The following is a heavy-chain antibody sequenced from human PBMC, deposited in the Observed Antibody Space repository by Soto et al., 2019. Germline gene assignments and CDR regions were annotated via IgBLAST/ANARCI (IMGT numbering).Heavy chain of an antibody. CDR2: IYHTGTT. D-gene: IGHD2-2*01. CDR3: ARVMAAMQNWLDP. CDR1: GGSISNVGYF. V-gene: IGHV4-30-4*01. Sequence: QVQLQESGPGLVKPSQTLSLTCTVSGGSISNVGYFWSWIRQPPGKGLEWIGFIYHTGTTYYNSSLRSRVSISIDTSKRQFSRKLNSVTAADTAVYYCARVMAAMQNWLDPWGQGTLVTVSP. J-gene: IGHJ5*02.